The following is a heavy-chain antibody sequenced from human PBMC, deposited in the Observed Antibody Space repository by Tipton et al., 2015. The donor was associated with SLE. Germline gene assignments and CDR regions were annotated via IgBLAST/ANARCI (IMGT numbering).Heavy chain of an antibody. CDR2: IYYSGST. CDR1: GGSFSGYY. J-gene: IGHJ4*02. V-gene: IGHV4-59*01. D-gene: IGHD3-22*01. Sequence: TLSLTCAVYGGSFSGYYWSWIRQPPGKGLEWIGYIYYSGSTNYNPSLKSRVTISVDTSKNQFSLKLSSVTAADTAVYYCARIGSYCYDSSGYWVDYWGQGTLVTVSS. CDR3: ARIGSYCYDSSGYWVDY.